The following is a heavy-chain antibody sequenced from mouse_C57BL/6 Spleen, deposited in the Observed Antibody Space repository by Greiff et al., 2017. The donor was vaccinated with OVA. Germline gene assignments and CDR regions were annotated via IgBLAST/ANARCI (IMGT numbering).Heavy chain of an antibody. D-gene: IGHD1-1*02. CDR1: GYTFTSYG. Sequence: QVQLKESGAELARPGASVKLSCKASGYTFTSYGISWVKQRTGQGLEWIGEIYPRSGNTYYNEKFKGKATLTADKSSSTAYMELRSLTSEDSAVYFCARFGGVDYWGQGTTLTVSS. CDR3: ARFGGVDY. CDR2: IYPRSGNT. J-gene: IGHJ2*01. V-gene: IGHV1-81*01.